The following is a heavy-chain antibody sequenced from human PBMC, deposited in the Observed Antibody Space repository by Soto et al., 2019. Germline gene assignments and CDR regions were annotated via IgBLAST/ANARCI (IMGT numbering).Heavy chain of an antibody. D-gene: IGHD2-21*02. V-gene: IGHV3-30-3*01. CDR1: GFTFSSYA. CDR2: ISYDGHNQ. CDR3: ARDWSIVVVTATYY. Sequence: PGGSLRLSCAASGFTFSSYAMHWVRQPPGKGLEWVATISYDGHNQYYADSVKGRFTISRDSSKSTLFLQMNSLRADDTAVYYCARDWSIVVVTATYYWGQGTLVTVSS. J-gene: IGHJ4*02.